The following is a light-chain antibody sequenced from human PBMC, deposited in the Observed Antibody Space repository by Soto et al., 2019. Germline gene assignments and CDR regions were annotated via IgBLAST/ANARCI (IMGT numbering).Light chain of an antibody. J-gene: IGKJ5*01. CDR2: DAS. V-gene: IGKV3-11*01. Sequence: EIVLTQSPGTLSLSPGGRASLSCRASQSVSPYLAWYQQKPGQAPRLLIYDASNRATGIPARFSGSGSGTDFTLTISSLQPEDFSVYYCQQRSDWPLITFGQGTRLEI. CDR3: QQRSDWPLIT. CDR1: QSVSPY.